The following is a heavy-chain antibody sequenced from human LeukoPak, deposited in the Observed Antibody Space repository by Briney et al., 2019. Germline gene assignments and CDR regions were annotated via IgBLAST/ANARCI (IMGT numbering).Heavy chain of an antibody. J-gene: IGHJ4*02. Sequence: TSETLSLTCAVYGGSFSGYYWSWIRQPPGKGLEWIGEINHSGSTNYNPSLKSRVTMSVDTSKNQFSLKLSSVTAADTAVYYCARVGDSSGYYPSYYFDYWGQGTLVTVSS. D-gene: IGHD3-22*01. CDR3: ARVGDSSGYYPSYYFDY. CDR1: GGSFSGYY. V-gene: IGHV4-34*01. CDR2: INHSGST.